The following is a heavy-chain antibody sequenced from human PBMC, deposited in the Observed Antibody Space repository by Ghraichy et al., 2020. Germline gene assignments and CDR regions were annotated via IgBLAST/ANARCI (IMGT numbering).Heavy chain of an antibody. CDR2: IWPFDSDA. CDR3: VRQGSTVTTLYDYYMDV. CDR1: GYSFTNSW. Sequence: GESLNISCKASGYSFTNSWIGWVRQTPGRGLEWMGIIWPFDSDARYSPSFQDWVTISADTSTNTAFLQWSSLKASDTAIYYCVRQGSTVTTLYDYYMDVWGKGTTITVSS. D-gene: IGHD4-17*01. J-gene: IGHJ6*03. V-gene: IGHV5-51*01.